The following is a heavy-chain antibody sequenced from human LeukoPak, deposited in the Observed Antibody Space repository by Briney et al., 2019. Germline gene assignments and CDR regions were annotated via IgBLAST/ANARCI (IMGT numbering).Heavy chain of an antibody. Sequence: PSETLSLTCTVSGGSISSYYWSWIRQPPGKGLEWIGYIYYSGSTNYNPSLKSRVTISVDTSKNQFSLKLSSVTAADTAVYYCARANYDSSGYYTFIDAFDIWGQGTMVTVSS. CDR3: ARANYDSSGYYTFIDAFDI. J-gene: IGHJ3*02. CDR2: IYYSGST. V-gene: IGHV4-59*01. D-gene: IGHD3-22*01. CDR1: GGSISSYY.